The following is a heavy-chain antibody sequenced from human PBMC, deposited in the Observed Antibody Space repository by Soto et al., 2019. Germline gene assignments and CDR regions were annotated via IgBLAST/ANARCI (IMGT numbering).Heavy chain of an antibody. J-gene: IGHJ6*02. D-gene: IGHD1-26*01. CDR3: ATDSATSYFGMDV. Sequence: LETLSLTCAVCGGSFTGNYRSWIRQPPGKGLEWIGEVNDSGSTNFNPSLKSRVTISVDTSKKQFTLKLTSVTAADTAVYYCATDSATSYFGMDVWGHGTTVTVSS. CDR2: VNDSGST. V-gene: IGHV4-34*01. CDR1: GGSFTGNY.